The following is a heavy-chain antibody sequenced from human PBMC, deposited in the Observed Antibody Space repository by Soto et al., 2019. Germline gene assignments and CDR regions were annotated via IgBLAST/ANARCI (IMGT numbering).Heavy chain of an antibody. CDR3: ARELTVAAYHYYYGMDV. CDR1: GFTFSTYN. D-gene: IGHD6-19*01. Sequence: GGSLRLSCAASGFTFSTYNMNWVRQAPGKGLEWVSSISSGSSYIHYADSVKGRFTISRDNARNSLYLQMNSLRAEDTAIYYCARELTVAAYHYYYGMDVWGQGTTVTVSS. J-gene: IGHJ6*02. CDR2: ISSGSSYI. V-gene: IGHV3-21*01.